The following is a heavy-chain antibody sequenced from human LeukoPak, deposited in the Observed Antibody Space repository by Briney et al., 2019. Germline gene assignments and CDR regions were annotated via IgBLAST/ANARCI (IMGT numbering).Heavy chain of an antibody. D-gene: IGHD3-3*01. V-gene: IGHV3-7*01. CDR2: IKQDGSEK. Sequence: GGSLRLSCAASGFTFSSYWMSWVRQAPGKGLEWVANIKQDGSEKYYVDSVKGRFTISRDNAKNSLYLQMNSLRAEDTAVYYCARGRYDFWSGYLYYFDYWGQGTLVTVSS. CDR1: GFTFSSYW. J-gene: IGHJ4*02. CDR3: ARGRYDFWSGYLYYFDY.